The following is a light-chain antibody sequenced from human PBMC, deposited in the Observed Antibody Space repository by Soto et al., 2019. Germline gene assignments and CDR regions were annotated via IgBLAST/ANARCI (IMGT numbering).Light chain of an antibody. CDR1: ASDIGRYNY. J-gene: IGLJ1*01. V-gene: IGLV2-8*01. Sequence: QSALTQPPSASGSPGQSVTISCIGTASDIGRYNYVSWYQQHPGKAPKLIIYEVTKRPSGVPDRFSGSKSGNTASLTVSGLQADDEADYYCNSYVGSNNYVFGTGTKVTVL. CDR3: NSYVGSNNYV. CDR2: EVT.